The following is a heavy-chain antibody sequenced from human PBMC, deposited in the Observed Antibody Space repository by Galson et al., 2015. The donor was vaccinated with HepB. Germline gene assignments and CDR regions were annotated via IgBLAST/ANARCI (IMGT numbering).Heavy chain of an antibody. Sequence: SVKVSCKASGYTFTSYYMHWVRQAPGQGLEWMGIIHPSGGSTSYAQKFQGRVTMTRDTSTNTVYMELNSLRSEDTAVYYCARAAQFLGNYDYWVQGTLVTVSS. CDR2: IHPSGGST. J-gene: IGHJ4*02. V-gene: IGHV1-46*01. CDR3: ARAAQFLGNYDY. D-gene: IGHD1-7*01. CDR1: GYTFTSYY.